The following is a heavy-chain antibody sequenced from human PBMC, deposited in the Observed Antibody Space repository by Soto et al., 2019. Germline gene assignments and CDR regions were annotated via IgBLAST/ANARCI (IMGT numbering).Heavy chain of an antibody. V-gene: IGHV1-46*03. Sequence: ASVKVSCKASGYTFTSYYMHWVRQAPGQGLEWMGIINPSGGSTSYAQKFQGRVTMTRDTSKSTVYMELSILRSEDTAVYYWARARPATLTTVSTPGCGFDSWGQGRVVTV. CDR1: GYTFTSYY. CDR2: INPSGGST. CDR3: ARARPATLTTVSTPGCGFDS. D-gene: IGHD4-4*01. J-gene: IGHJ5*01.